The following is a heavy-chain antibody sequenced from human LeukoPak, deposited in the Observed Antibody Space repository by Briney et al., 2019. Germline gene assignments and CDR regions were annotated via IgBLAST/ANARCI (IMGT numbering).Heavy chain of an antibody. J-gene: IGHJ4*02. CDR1: GFTFSSYW. D-gene: IGHD2-21*02. CDR3: ARAAVVTSIDY. CDR2: INSDGSRT. Sequence: GGSLRLSCAASGFTFSSYWMHWVRQAPGKGLVWVSRINSDGSRTSYADSVKGRFTISRDNAKNTLYLQMNSLRAEDTAVYYCARAAVVTSIDYWGQGTLVTVSS. V-gene: IGHV3-74*01.